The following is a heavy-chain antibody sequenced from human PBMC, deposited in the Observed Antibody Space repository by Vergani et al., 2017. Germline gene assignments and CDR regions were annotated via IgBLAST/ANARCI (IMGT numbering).Heavy chain of an antibody. CDR1: GFTFSSYD. CDR2: IGTAGDT. D-gene: IGHD3-16*01. J-gene: IGHJ4*02. Sequence: EVQLVESGGGLVQPGGSLRLSCAASGFTFSSYDMHWVRQATGKGLEWVSAIGTAGDTYYPGSVKCRFTIARENAKNSLYLQMNSLGAGDTAVYYCARVRAGLYDYWGQGTLVTXSS. CDR3: ARVRAGLYDY. V-gene: IGHV3-13*01.